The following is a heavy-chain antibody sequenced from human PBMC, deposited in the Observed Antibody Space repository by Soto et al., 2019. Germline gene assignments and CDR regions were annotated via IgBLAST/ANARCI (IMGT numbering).Heavy chain of an antibody. Sequence: GGSLRLSCAASGFTFSSYSMNWVRQAPGKGLEWVSSISSSSSYIYYADSVKGRFTISRDNAKNSLYLQMNSLRAEDTAVYYCARDSEFGVVINYYYYYGMDVWGQGNTVTVSS. J-gene: IGHJ6*02. CDR1: GFTFSSYS. CDR3: ARDSEFGVVINYYYYYGMDV. D-gene: IGHD3-3*01. V-gene: IGHV3-21*01. CDR2: ISSSSSYI.